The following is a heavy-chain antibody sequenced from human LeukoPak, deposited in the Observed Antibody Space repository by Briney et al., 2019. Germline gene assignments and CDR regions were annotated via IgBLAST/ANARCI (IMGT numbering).Heavy chain of an antibody. Sequence: SETLSLTCTVSGASIRRYSWGWIRQPAGKGLEWIGDIYSTGRTNYNPSLKSRVTMSLDTSRNQVSLNLNSLTAADTAVYYCARSAVAGSNHWFDPWGQGTQVTVSS. CDR2: IYSTGRT. J-gene: IGHJ5*02. CDR1: GASIRRYS. V-gene: IGHV4-4*08. CDR3: ARSAVAGSNHWFDP. D-gene: IGHD6-19*01.